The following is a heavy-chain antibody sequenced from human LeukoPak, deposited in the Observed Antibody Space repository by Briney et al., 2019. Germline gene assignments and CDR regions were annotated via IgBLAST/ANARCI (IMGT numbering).Heavy chain of an antibody. V-gene: IGHV4-59*01. J-gene: IGHJ4*02. CDR1: GGSISSYY. D-gene: IGHD6-13*01. CDR3: ARGVYIAAAQYGY. CDR2: IYYSGST. Sequence: SETLSLTCTVSGGSISSYYWSWIRQPPGKGLEWLGYIYYSGSTNYNPSLKSRITISVDTSKNQFSLKLSSVTAADTAVYYCARGVYIAAAQYGYWGQGTLVTVSS.